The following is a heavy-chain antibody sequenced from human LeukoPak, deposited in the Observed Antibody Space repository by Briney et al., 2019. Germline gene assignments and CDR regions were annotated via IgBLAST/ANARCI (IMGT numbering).Heavy chain of an antibody. CDR3: TRAITYFYGSVTYDWFDS. J-gene: IGHJ5*01. CDR2: IKSDGST. CDR1: GFTFSSYW. V-gene: IGHV3-74*01. D-gene: IGHD3-10*01. Sequence: GGSLRLSCAASGFTFSSYWMHWVRQTPGKSLMWVARIKSDGSTIYADSVQGRFTISRDNAKNTVYLQMNSLRVDDTAIYYCTRAITYFYGSVTYDWFDSWGQGTRVTVSS.